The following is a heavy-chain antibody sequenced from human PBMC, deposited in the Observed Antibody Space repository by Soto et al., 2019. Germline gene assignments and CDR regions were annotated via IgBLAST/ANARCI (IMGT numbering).Heavy chain of an antibody. Sequence: SETLSLTCAVYGGSFSGYYWSWIRQPPGKGLEWIGEINHSGSTNYNPSLKSRVTISVDTSKNQFSLKLSSVTAADTAVYYCARRAGSGAPYYYYYMAVWGKGTTVTVSS. D-gene: IGHD3-10*01. CDR1: GGSFSGYY. CDR3: ARRAGSGAPYYYYYMAV. CDR2: INHSGST. V-gene: IGHV4-34*01. J-gene: IGHJ6*03.